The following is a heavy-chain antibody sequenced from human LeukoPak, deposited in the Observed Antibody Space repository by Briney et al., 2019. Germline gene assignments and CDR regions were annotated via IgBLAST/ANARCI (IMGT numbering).Heavy chain of an antibody. CDR3: ARGDDYGDYVIGNWFDP. J-gene: IGHJ5*02. V-gene: IGHV1-69*04. D-gene: IGHD4-17*01. CDR1: GGTFISYD. Sequence: SVKVSCKASGGTFISYDMSWVRQAAGQGLMWLGRFIPILVLANYALKSQGSVANASDKSSRTAYKELSRLRSEDTAVYYCARGDDYGDYVIGNWFDPWGQGTLVTVS. CDR2: FIPILVLA.